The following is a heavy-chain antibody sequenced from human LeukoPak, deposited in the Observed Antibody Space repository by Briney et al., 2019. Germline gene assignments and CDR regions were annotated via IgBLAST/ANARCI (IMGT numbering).Heavy chain of an antibody. CDR3: ARDHIVLVPAAYYYYMDV. J-gene: IGHJ6*03. CDR1: GYTFTSYG. Sequence: GASVKVSCKASGYTFTSYGISWARQAPGQGLEWMGWISAYNGNTNYAQKLQGRVTMTTDTSTSTAYMELRSLRSDDTAVYYCARDHIVLVPAAYYYYMDVWGKGTTIAVSS. D-gene: IGHD2-2*01. CDR2: ISAYNGNT. V-gene: IGHV1-18*01.